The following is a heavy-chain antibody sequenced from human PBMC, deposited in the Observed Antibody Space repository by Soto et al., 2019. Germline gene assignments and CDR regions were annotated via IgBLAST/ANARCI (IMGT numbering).Heavy chain of an antibody. J-gene: IGHJ5*02. Sequence: SETLSLTCAVSGYSISSGYYWGWIRQPPGKGLEWIGSIYHSGSTYYNPSLKSRVTISVDTSKNQFSLKLSSVTAADTAVYYCARDRPIFGAVIIRVGWFDPWGQGTLVTVSS. CDR3: ARDRPIFGAVIIRVGWFDP. CDR1: GYSISSGYY. V-gene: IGHV4-38-2*02. CDR2: IYHSGST. D-gene: IGHD3-3*01.